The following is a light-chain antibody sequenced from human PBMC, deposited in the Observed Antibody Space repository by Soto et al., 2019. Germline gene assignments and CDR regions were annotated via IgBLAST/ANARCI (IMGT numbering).Light chain of an antibody. CDR1: SSDIGGYNY. CDR3: SSFTSRHTYV. Sequence: QSALTQPASVSGSPGQSTTISCTGTSSDIGGYNYVSWYQQLPGEAPKLIIYDVSDRPSGVSTRFSGSKSGNTASLTISGLQAEDEGDYYCSSFTSRHTYVFGTGIQLTVL. CDR2: DVS. V-gene: IGLV2-14*01. J-gene: IGLJ1*01.